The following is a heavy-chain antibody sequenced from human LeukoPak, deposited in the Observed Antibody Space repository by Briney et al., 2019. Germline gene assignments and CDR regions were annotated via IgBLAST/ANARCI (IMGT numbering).Heavy chain of an antibody. D-gene: IGHD6-19*01. J-gene: IGHJ4*02. Sequence: GGSLRLSCAASGFSFSSYGMHWVRQAPGKGLEWVAVISYDGSNKYYADSVKGRFTISRDNSKNTLYLQMNSLRAEDTALYYCAKGFGVIAVAGTTGYYFDYWGQGTLVTVSS. V-gene: IGHV3-30*18. CDR1: GFSFSSYG. CDR2: ISYDGSNK. CDR3: AKGFGVIAVAGTTGYYFDY.